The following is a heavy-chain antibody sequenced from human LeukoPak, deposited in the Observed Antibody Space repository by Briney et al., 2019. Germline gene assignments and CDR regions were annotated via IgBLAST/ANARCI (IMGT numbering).Heavy chain of an antibody. Sequence: ASVKVSCKASGYTFTSYGISWVRQAPGQGLEWMGWISAYNGNTNYAQKVQGRVTMTTDTSTSTAYMELRSLRSDDTAVYYCAREETHHVYYGMDVWGQGTMVTASS. V-gene: IGHV1-18*01. CDR3: AREETHHVYYGMDV. D-gene: IGHD1-14*01. J-gene: IGHJ6*02. CDR1: GYTFTSYG. CDR2: ISAYNGNT.